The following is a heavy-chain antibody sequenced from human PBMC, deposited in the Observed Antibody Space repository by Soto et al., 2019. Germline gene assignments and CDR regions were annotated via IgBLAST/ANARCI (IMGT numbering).Heavy chain of an antibody. D-gene: IGHD2-2*01. CDR1: GGSISSYY. CDR2: IYYSGST. V-gene: IGHV4-59*01. J-gene: IGHJ3*02. CDR3: ARDRPYCSSTSCYYDAFDI. Sequence: PSETLSLTCTVSGGSISSYYWSWIRQPPGKGLEWIGYIYYSGSTNYNPSLKSRVTISVDTSKNQFSLKLSSVTAADTAVYYCARDRPYCSSTSCYYDAFDIWGQGTMVTV.